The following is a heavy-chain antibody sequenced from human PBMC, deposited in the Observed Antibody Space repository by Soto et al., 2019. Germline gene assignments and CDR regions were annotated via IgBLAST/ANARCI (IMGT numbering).Heavy chain of an antibody. CDR1: GFTFSSYG. CDR2: IWYDGSNK. Sequence: GSLRLSFAASGFTFSSYGMHWVRQAPGKGLEWVAVIWYDGSNKYYADSVKGRFTISRDNSKNTLYLQMNGLRAEDTAVYYCASSVVVVPAAGLYYYGMDVWGQGTTVTVSS. J-gene: IGHJ6*02. V-gene: IGHV3-33*01. D-gene: IGHD2-2*01. CDR3: ASSVVVVPAAGLYYYGMDV.